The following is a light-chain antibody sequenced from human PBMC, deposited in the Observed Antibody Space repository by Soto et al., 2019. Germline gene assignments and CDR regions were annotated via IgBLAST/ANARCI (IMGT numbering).Light chain of an antibody. Sequence: EIVLTQSPATLSLSPGERATLSCRASQSVSSYLAWYQQKPGQAPRLLIYDASNRATGIPARFSGSGSGTAFPLTISSLEPEDFAVYYCQQRSNWPITFGQGTRLEIK. J-gene: IGKJ5*01. CDR3: QQRSNWPIT. CDR1: QSVSSY. V-gene: IGKV3-11*01. CDR2: DAS.